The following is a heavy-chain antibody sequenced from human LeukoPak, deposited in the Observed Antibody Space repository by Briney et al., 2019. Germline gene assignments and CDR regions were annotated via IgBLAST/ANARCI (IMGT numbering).Heavy chain of an antibody. D-gene: IGHD6-6*01. CDR1: GFTFSSYA. V-gene: IGHV3-30*04. J-gene: IGHJ4*02. Sequence: GGSLRLSCAASGFTFSSYAMHWVRQAPGKGLEWVAVISYDGSNKYYADSVKGRFTISRDNAKNSLYLQMNSLRVEDTAVYYCARGGAARPDFWGQGTLVTVSS. CDR3: ARGGAARPDF. CDR2: ISYDGSNK.